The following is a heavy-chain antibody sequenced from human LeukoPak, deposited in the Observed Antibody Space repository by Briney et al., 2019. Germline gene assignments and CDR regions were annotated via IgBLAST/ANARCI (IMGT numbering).Heavy chain of an antibody. J-gene: IGHJ4*02. D-gene: IGHD5-12*01. CDR3: ARNLLDIADPWESSGY. CDR2: MNPNSGNT. Sequence: ASVKVSCKASGYTFTSYDINWVRQATGQRLEWMGWMNPNSGNTGYAQKFQGRVTMTRNTSISTAYMELSSLRSEDTAVYYCARNLLDIADPWESSGYWGQGTLVTVSS. V-gene: IGHV1-8*01. CDR1: GYTFTSYD.